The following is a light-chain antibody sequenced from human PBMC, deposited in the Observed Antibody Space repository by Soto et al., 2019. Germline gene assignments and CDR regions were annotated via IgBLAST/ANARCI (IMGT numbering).Light chain of an antibody. V-gene: IGKV1-9*01. CDR2: AAS. Sequence: DIQLNHTPSFLSASVGDRVTITCRASQGISSDLAWYQQNPGKAPKLLIYAASTSQNGVPSTFSGSGSGTEFTLTISSLQPEDCGTYYCQQFKSYPITFGQGTRLEIK. CDR3: QQFKSYPIT. J-gene: IGKJ5*01. CDR1: QGISSD.